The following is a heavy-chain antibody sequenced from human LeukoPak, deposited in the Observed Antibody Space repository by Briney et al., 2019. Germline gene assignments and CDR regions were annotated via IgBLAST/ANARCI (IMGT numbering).Heavy chain of an antibody. CDR1: GFTFTNHW. D-gene: IGHD3-10*01. CDR3: ARELIYDSKSYYTP. CDR2: IKQDGSEK. J-gene: IGHJ5*02. Sequence: GGSLRLSCEASGFTFTNHWMTWVRQTPGKGLEWVANIKQDGSEKNYVDSVKGRFTISRDNAKNSLYLQMNSLRAEDSAVYYCARELIYDSKSYYTPWGQGTLVTVSS. V-gene: IGHV3-7*04.